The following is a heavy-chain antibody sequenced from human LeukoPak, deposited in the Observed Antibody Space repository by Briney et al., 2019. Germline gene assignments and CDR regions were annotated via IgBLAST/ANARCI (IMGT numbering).Heavy chain of an antibody. CDR3: ARARYCSSTSCYTKGGWFDP. D-gene: IGHD2-2*02. Sequence: PSETLSLTCTVSGGSISSDYWSWIRQPPGKGLEWIGFICYSGSTNYNPSLKSRVTISVDRSKNQFSLELSSVTAADTAVYYCARARYCSSTSCYTKGGWFDPWGQGTLVTVSS. J-gene: IGHJ5*02. V-gene: IGHV4-59*12. CDR1: GGSISSDY. CDR2: ICYSGST.